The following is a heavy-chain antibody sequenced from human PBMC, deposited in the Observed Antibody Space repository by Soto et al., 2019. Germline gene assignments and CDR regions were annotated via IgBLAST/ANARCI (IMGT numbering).Heavy chain of an antibody. CDR2: IHYGGNT. J-gene: IGHJ5*01. CDR3: ARDQGYHYDS. D-gene: IGHD2-15*01. CDR1: GGSISSGNDY. Sequence: QVQLQESGPGLVKPSQTVSLTCTVSGGSISSGNDYWSWIRQPPGKGLEWIGYIHYGGNTNYNPSLKSRLTMSLDTSQNQFSLKLSSVTAADTAVYYCARDQGYHYDSWGQGILVTVSS. V-gene: IGHV4-30-4*08.